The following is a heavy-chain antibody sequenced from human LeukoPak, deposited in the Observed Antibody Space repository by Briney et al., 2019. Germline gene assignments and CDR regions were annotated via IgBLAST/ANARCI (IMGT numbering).Heavy chain of an antibody. V-gene: IGHV3-23*01. CDR3: AKSHRSVVTAMVDY. Sequence: PGGSLRLSCAASGFTFSDYAMSWVRQAPGKGLEWVSIISGGGGSTYYADSVKGRFTISRDSSKNTLYLQMNSLRGEDTAVYYCAKSHRSVVTAMVDYWGQGTLVTVSS. J-gene: IGHJ4*02. CDR1: GFTFSDYA. CDR2: ISGGGGST. D-gene: IGHD2-21*02.